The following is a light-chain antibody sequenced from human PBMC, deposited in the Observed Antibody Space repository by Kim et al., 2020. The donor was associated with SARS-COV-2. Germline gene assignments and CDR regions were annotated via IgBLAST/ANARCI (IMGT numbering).Light chain of an antibody. Sequence: ASVGDRVTITCQERQIISSYLNWYQQKPGKAHKLLIYAASSLQSGVPSRFSGSGSGTDFTLTISSLQPEDFATYYCQQSYSTPITFGQGTRLEIK. CDR2: AAS. CDR1: QIISSY. J-gene: IGKJ5*01. CDR3: QQSYSTPIT. V-gene: IGKV1-39*01.